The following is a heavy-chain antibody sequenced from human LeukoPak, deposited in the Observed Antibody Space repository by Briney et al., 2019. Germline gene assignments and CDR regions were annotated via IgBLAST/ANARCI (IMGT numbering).Heavy chain of an antibody. J-gene: IGHJ3*02. V-gene: IGHV3-23*01. CDR2: ISKSGDST. Sequence: GGSLRLSCAVSGFRVTNDYMSWVRQAPGKGLEWVSAISKSGDSTFYADSVKGRFTISRDNSQNTLYVQMNSLRAEDTAVYYCAKDQGYSSAWYSRDGFDMWGQGTMVPVSS. CDR1: GFRVTNDY. D-gene: IGHD6-19*01. CDR3: AKDQGYSSAWYSRDGFDM.